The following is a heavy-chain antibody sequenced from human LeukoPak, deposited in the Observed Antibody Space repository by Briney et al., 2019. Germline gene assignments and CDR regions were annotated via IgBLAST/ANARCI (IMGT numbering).Heavy chain of an antibody. CDR1: GYSFTSYW. V-gene: IGHV5-51*01. CDR3: ARQIYYYGSVRFDP. CDR2: IYPGDSDT. J-gene: IGHJ5*02. Sequence: GESLKISCQGSGYSFTSYWIGWVRQMPGKGLEWMGIIYPGDSDTRYSPSFQGQVTISVDKSISTAYLQWSSLKASDTAMYYCARQIYYYGSVRFDPWGQGTLVTVSS. D-gene: IGHD3-10*01.